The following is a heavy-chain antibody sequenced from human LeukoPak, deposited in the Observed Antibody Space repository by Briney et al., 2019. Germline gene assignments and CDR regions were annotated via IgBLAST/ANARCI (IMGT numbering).Heavy chain of an antibody. D-gene: IGHD3-22*01. CDR3: ARDQRDYYDSSGHAFDY. CDR2: ISSSSTI. Sequence: GGSLRLSCAASGFTFSSYSMNWVRQAPGKGLEWVSYISSSSTIYYADSVKGRFTISRDNAKNSLYLQMNSLRAEDTAVYYCARDQRDYYDSSGHAFDYWGQGTLVTVSS. V-gene: IGHV3-48*01. CDR1: GFTFSSYS. J-gene: IGHJ4*02.